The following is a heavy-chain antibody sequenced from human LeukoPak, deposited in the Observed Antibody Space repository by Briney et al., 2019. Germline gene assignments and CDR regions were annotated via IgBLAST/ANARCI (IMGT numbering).Heavy chain of an antibody. CDR1: GYTFNSFG. CDR3: ARDFMGSYEY. D-gene: IGHD3-10*01. V-gene: IGHV1-2*06. J-gene: IGHJ4*02. CDR2: INPNSGGT. Sequence: ASVKVSCKASGYTFNSFGISWVRQAPGQGLEWMGRINPNSGGTNYAQKFQGRVTMTRDTSISTVYMELSRLTSDDTAVYYCARDFMGSYEYWGQGTLVTVSS.